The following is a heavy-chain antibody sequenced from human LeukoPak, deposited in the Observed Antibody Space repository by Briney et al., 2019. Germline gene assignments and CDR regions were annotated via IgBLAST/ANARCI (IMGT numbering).Heavy chain of an antibody. Sequence: SSVKVSCKASGGTFSSYATSWVRQAPGQGLEWMGRIIPIFGIANYEQTFQGRVTITADKSTSTAYMELSSLRSEDTAVYYCARVPWYDYSNYRHWFDPWGQGTLVTVSS. J-gene: IGHJ5*02. D-gene: IGHD4-11*01. CDR3: ARVPWYDYSNYRHWFDP. CDR2: IIPIFGIA. V-gene: IGHV1-69*04. CDR1: GGTFSSYA.